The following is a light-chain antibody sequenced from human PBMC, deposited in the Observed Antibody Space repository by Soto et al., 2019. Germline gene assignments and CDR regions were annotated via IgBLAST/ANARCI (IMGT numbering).Light chain of an antibody. CDR3: CAYVRARSYV. CDR2: EGT. V-gene: IGLV2-23*01. J-gene: IGLJ1*01. Sequence: QSALTQPASVSGSPGQSITISCTGTNNLVSWYQQHPGKAPKVVVYEGTKRPSGVSNRFSGSISGGTASLTISGLQTKDEASYFCCAYVRARSYVFGPGPKVTVL. CDR1: NNL.